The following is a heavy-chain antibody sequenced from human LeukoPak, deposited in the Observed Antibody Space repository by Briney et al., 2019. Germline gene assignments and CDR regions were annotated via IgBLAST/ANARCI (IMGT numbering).Heavy chain of an antibody. V-gene: IGHV3-7*01. J-gene: IGHJ4*02. CDR2: IRHDGNAK. CDR1: GFAFSGFW. Sequence: PGGSLRLSCAASGFAFSGFWMSWVRQAPGKGLEWVANIRHDGNAKNYVPSVRGRFTISRDNAKNSLYLQMNSLTVEDTAVYYCATSHDSARNDWGQGTLVTVSS. D-gene: IGHD1-26*01. CDR3: ATSHDSARND.